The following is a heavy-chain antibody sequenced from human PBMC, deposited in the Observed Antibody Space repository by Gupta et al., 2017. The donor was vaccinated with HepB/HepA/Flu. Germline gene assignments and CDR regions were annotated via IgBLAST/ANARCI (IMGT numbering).Heavy chain of an antibody. V-gene: IGHV1-2*02. CDR2: INPKSGGT. J-gene: IGHJ6*03. CDR1: GYIFTGYY. CDR3: GRERRYYYGSGSYYYYYMDV. Sequence: QVQLVQSGAEVKKPGASVKVSCKASGYIFTGYYMHWVRQAPGQGLEWMGWINPKSGGTNYAQKFQGRVTMTRDTSISTAYMELSRLRSDDTAVYYCGRERRYYYGSGSYYYYYMDVWGKGTTVTVSS. D-gene: IGHD3-10*01.